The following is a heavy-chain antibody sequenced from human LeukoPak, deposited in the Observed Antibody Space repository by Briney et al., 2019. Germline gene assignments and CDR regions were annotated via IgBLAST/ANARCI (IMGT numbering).Heavy chain of an antibody. CDR2: IGSGGGT. CDR3: ARGATLGFDP. J-gene: IGHJ5*02. D-gene: IGHD2/OR15-2a*01. V-gene: IGHV3-13*04. Sequence: GGSLRLSCAASGFTFSSYDMHWVRQPTGEGLQWVSGIGSGGGTYYAGSVKGRFTISRENAKNSLYLQMNGLRAGDTAVYFCARGATLGFDPWGQGTLVTVSS. CDR1: GFTFSSYD.